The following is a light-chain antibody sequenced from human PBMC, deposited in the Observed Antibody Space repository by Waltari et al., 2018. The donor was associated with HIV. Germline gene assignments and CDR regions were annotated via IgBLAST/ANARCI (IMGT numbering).Light chain of an antibody. CDR3: QSYDSSLRASV. Sequence: QSALTQPPSVSGAPGQRVTISCTGNRSNIGAGYFVHWYQHLPGTAPKLLVYSDINRPSVVPDRFSCSKSGTSASLCITGLQAEDEADYYCQSYDSSLRASVFGGGTKLTVL. CDR2: SDI. J-gene: IGLJ2*01. V-gene: IGLV1-40*01. CDR1: RSNIGAGYF.